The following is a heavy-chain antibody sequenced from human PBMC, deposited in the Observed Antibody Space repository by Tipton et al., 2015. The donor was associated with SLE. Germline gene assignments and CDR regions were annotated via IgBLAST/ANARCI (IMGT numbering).Heavy chain of an antibody. CDR3: ARHRGDYGDYAGRFDY. V-gene: IGHV4-39*01. Sequence: TLSLTCSVSGGSISGSSHYWGWIRQSPGKGLEWLGSIYYSGSTYYNPSLKSRVTISVDTSKNQFSLKLSSVTAADTAVYYCARHRGDYGDYAGRFDYWGQGTLVTVSS. D-gene: IGHD4-17*01. CDR2: IYYSGST. CDR1: GGSISGSSHY. J-gene: IGHJ4*02.